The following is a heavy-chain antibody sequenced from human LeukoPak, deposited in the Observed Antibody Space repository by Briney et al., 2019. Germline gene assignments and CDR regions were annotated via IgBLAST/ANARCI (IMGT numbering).Heavy chain of an antibody. J-gene: IGHJ3*02. CDR3: ANDCSGGSCYHDAFDI. D-gene: IGHD2-15*01. V-gene: IGHV3-23*01. Sequence: GGSLRLSCAASGFTFSSYAMSWVRQAPGKGLEWVSAISGSGGSTYYADSVKGRFTISRDNSKNTLYLQMNSLRAEDTAVYYCANDCSGGSCYHDAFDIWGQGTMVTVSS. CDR2: ISGSGGST. CDR1: GFTFSSYA.